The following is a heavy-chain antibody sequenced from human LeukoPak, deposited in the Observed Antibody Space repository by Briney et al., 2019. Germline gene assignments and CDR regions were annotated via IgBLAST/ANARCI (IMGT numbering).Heavy chain of an antibody. CDR2: MSFDGSYK. CDR1: GSTFRRYA. V-gene: IGHV3-30*01. Sequence: GGSLRLSCAASGSTFRRYAMHWVRQAPGKGLEWVAAMSFDGSYKYYAESVKGRFTISRDNSNNTVSLEMNSLRAEDTAVYFCARGKGGPFKYWGQGTLVTVSS. J-gene: IGHJ4*02. CDR3: ARGKGGPFKY. D-gene: IGHD2-15*01.